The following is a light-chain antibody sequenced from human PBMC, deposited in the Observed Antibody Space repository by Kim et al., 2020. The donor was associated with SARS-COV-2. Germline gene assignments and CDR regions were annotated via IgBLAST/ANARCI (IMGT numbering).Light chain of an antibody. J-gene: IGKJ4*01. V-gene: IGKV3-15*01. CDR1: HSVSTN. Sequence: VSPGERATLSCRASHSVSTNLAWYQQKPGQAPRLLIYGASTRATGIPDRFRGSGSGTEFSLTISSLQSEDVAVYYCQQYNNWPLTFGGGTKVDIK. CDR2: GAS. CDR3: QQYNNWPLT.